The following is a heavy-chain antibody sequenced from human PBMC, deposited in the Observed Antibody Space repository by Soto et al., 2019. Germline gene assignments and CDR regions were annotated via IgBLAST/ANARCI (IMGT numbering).Heavy chain of an antibody. Sequence: QVQLVQSGAEVKKPGASVKVSCKDSGYTFTSYDFNWVRQATGQGLEWMGWMNPNSGNTGYAQKFQGRVTMTRNTSISTAYMELSSLRSEDTAVYYCARSVEWLASFDYWGQGTLVTVSS. CDR3: ARSVEWLASFDY. CDR2: MNPNSGNT. V-gene: IGHV1-8*01. J-gene: IGHJ4*02. D-gene: IGHD6-19*01. CDR1: GYTFTSYD.